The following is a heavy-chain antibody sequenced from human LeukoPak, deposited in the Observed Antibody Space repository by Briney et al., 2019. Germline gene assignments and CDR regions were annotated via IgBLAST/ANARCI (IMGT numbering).Heavy chain of an antibody. J-gene: IGHJ5*02. CDR2: MHSSGST. CDR1: GGSFSGYY. D-gene: IGHD1-7*01. V-gene: IGHV4-59*01. CDR3: ARDRGITGTTEFDP. Sequence: PSETLSLTCAVYGGSFSGYYWSWIRQPPGKGLEWIGYMHSSGSTNYNPSLKSRVTISVDTSKNQFSLKLSSVTAADTALYYCARDRGITGTTEFDPWGQGTLVIVSS.